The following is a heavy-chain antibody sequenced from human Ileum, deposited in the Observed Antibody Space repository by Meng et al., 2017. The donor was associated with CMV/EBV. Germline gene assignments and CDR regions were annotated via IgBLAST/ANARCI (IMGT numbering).Heavy chain of an antibody. D-gene: IGHD4/OR15-4a*01. Sequence: GGSLRLSCAASGFTFSDYYINWIRQVPGKGLEWISYISLSGNNIFYADSVKGRFTISRDNSKNSLYLRMNSLRAEDTAVYYCAPGGGLTIIDYWGQGTLVTVSS. V-gene: IGHV3-11*04. J-gene: IGHJ4*02. CDR2: ISLSGNNI. CDR3: APGGGLTIIDY. CDR1: GFTFSDYY.